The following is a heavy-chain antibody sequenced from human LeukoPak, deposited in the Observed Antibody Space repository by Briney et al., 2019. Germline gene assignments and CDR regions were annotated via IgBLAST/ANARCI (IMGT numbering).Heavy chain of an antibody. CDR3: AKGDITLVRGVPPYFDY. Sequence: PGGSLRLSCAASGFTFSNYWMSWVRQAPGKGLEWVADIKQDGSEKYYVDSVKGRFTISRDNAKNSLYLQMSSLRAEDTAVYYCAKGDITLVRGVPPYFDYWGQGTLVTVSS. CDR1: GFTFSNYW. D-gene: IGHD3-10*01. CDR2: IKQDGSEK. J-gene: IGHJ4*02. V-gene: IGHV3-7*03.